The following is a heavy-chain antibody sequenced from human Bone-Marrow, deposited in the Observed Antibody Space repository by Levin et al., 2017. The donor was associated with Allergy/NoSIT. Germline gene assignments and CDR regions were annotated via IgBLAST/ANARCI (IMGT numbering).Heavy chain of an antibody. CDR1: GGSISSGGYY. Sequence: SETLSLTCTVSGGSISSGGYYWSWIRQHPGKGLEWIGYIYYSGSTYYNPSLKSRVTISVDTSKNQFSLKLSSVTAADTAVYYCARDMRADYSILGDYYDYGMDVWGQGTTVTVSS. V-gene: IGHV4-31*03. D-gene: IGHD4-11*01. CDR3: ARDMRADYSILGDYYDYGMDV. J-gene: IGHJ6*02. CDR2: IYYSGST.